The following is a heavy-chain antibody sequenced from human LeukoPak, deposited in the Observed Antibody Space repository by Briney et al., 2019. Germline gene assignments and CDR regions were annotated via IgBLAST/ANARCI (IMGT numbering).Heavy chain of an antibody. J-gene: IGHJ4*02. V-gene: IGHV4-4*07. Sequence: PSETLSLTCTVSGGSISSYYWRWIRQPAGKGLEWIGRIYTSGSTNYNPSLKSRVTMSVDTSKNQFSLKLSSVTAADTAVYYCARGDDYSNYPDDYWGQGTLVTVSS. CDR3: ARGDDYSNYPDDY. CDR1: GGSISSYY. D-gene: IGHD4-11*01. CDR2: IYTSGST.